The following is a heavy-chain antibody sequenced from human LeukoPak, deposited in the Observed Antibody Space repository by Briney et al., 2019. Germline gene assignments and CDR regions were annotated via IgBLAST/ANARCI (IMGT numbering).Heavy chain of an antibody. D-gene: IGHD1-26*01. CDR1: GFNFRDYG. Sequence: GGSLSLSCAASGFNFRDYGMHWVRQAPGKGLVWVSRIGSDGSGTKYADSVKGRFTVYRDNAKTTLYLEMNSLRVEDTAVYYCARLGRVTGWYSVYWGQGAMVTVAS. CDR2: IGSDGSGT. V-gene: IGHV3-74*03. CDR3: ARLGRVTGWYSVY. J-gene: IGHJ4*02.